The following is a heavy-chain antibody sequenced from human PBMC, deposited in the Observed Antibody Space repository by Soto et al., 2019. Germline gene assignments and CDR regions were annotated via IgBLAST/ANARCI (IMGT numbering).Heavy chain of an antibody. Sequence: VQLVQSGAEIKKTGASVMLSCKASRITYNTYAIHWVRQAPGQGLEWMGWINVGNGDTRYSQIFEGRVTLARDTSANTVYMDMGSLKTEDTGIYYCARAISGYVTWGQGTLVTVSS. CDR1: RITYNTYA. CDR2: INVGNGDT. D-gene: IGHD5-12*01. V-gene: IGHV1-3*01. J-gene: IGHJ4*02. CDR3: ARAISGYVT.